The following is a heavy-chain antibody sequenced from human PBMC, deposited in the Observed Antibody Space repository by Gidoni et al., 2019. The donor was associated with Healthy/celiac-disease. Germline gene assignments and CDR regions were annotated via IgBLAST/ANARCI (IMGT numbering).Heavy chain of an antibody. CDR1: GGSFSGYY. D-gene: IGHD2-2*02. CDR2: INHSGST. V-gene: IGHV4-34*01. CDR3: ARGSSGYCSSTSCYRGDLSDAFDI. Sequence: QVQLQQWGAGLLKPSETLSLTCAVYGGSFSGYYWSWIRQPPGKGLEWIGEINHSGSTNYNPSLKSRVTISVDTSKNQFSLKLSSVTAADTAVYYCARGSSGYCSSTSCYRGDLSDAFDIWGQGTMVTVSS. J-gene: IGHJ3*02.